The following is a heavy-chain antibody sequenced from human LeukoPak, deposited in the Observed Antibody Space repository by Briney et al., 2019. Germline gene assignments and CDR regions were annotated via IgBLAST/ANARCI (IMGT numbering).Heavy chain of an antibody. CDR2: IKQDGSDK. CDR1: GFTFSSYW. Sequence: GGSLRLSCAASGFTFSSYWMTWVRQAPGKGLEWVANIKQDGSDKYYVDSVKGRFTISRDNAKNSLFLQMNSLRAEDTAVYYCARDGYRPRIKSPFGTVNGDPPDYWGQGTLVTVSS. CDR3: ARDGYRPRIKSPFGTVNGDPPDY. J-gene: IGHJ4*02. V-gene: IGHV3-7*01. D-gene: IGHD1-7*01.